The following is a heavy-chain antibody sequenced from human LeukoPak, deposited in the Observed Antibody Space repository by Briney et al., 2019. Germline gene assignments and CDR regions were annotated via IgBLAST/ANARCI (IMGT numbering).Heavy chain of an antibody. J-gene: IGHJ5*02. CDR1: GFTFGDYA. Sequence: GGSLRLSCTASGFTFGDYAMSWFRQAPGKGLEWVGFIRSKAYGGTTEYAASVKGRFTISRDDSKSIAYLQMNSLKTADTAVYYCTRDEGPYYDILTGYPQGFDPWGQGTLVTVSS. D-gene: IGHD3-9*01. V-gene: IGHV3-49*03. CDR3: TRDEGPYYDILTGYPQGFDP. CDR2: IRSKAYGGTT.